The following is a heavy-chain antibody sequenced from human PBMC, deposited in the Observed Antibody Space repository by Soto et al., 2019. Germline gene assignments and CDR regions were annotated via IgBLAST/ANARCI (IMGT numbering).Heavy chain of an antibody. CDR2: INHSGIT. D-gene: IGHD6-19*01. J-gene: IGHJ5*02. V-gene: IGHV4-34*10. Sequence: SETLSLTCAVYGGSFRGYFWSWIRQPPGKGLEWIGEINHSGITSYSPSLGSRVTTSVDTPKNQFSLRLSSVTAADTAVYYCTREQSDDNYFDPWGQGTLVTVSS. CDR1: GGSFRGYF. CDR3: TREQSDDNYFDP.